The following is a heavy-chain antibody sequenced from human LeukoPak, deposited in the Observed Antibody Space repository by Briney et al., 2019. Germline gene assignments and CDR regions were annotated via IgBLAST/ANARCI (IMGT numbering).Heavy chain of an antibody. CDR2: ISGSGGST. V-gene: IGHV3-23*01. CDR3: AKDLGQVAGNWFDP. CDR1: GFTFDDYG. D-gene: IGHD6-19*01. Sequence: GGSLRLSCAASGFTFDDYGMSWVRQAPGKGLEWVSAISGSGGSTYYADSVKGRFTISRDNSKNTLYLQMNSLRAEDTAVYYCAKDLGQVAGNWFDPWGQGTLVTVSS. J-gene: IGHJ5*02.